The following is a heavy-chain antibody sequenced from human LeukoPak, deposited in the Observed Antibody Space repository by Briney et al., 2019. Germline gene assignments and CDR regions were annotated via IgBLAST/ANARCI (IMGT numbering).Heavy chain of an antibody. CDR2: IYTSGST. CDR3: ARARLRWFDP. D-gene: IGHD5-12*01. Sequence: SETLSLTCTVSGGSISSYYWSWIRQPAGNGLEWIGCIYTSGSTNYNPSLKSRVTMSVDTSKNQFSLKLSSVTAADTAVYYCARARLRWFDPWGQGTLVTVSS. CDR1: GGSISSYY. V-gene: IGHV4-4*07. J-gene: IGHJ5*02.